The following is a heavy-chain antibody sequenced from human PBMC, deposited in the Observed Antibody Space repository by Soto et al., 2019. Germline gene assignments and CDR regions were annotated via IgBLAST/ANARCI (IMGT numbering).Heavy chain of an antibody. CDR2: ISAYNGNT. J-gene: IGHJ3*02. CDR1: GYTFTSYG. D-gene: IGHD4-17*01. CDR3: ARGLPFDYGDTGGDFDI. Sequence: QVQLVQSGAEVKKPGASVKVSCKASGYTFTSYGISWVRQAPGQGLEWMGWISAYNGNTNYAQKLQGRATMTTDTPTSKAYMELRSLRSDDTAVYYCARGLPFDYGDTGGDFDIWGQGTMVTVSS. V-gene: IGHV1-18*01.